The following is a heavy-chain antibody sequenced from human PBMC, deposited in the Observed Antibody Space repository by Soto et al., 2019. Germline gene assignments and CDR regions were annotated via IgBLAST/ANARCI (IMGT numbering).Heavy chain of an antibody. V-gene: IGHV4-39*01. J-gene: IGHJ4*02. CDR1: GGSISSSSYY. Sequence: QLQLQESGPGLVKPSETLSLTCTVSGGSISSSSYYWSWIRQPPGKGLEWIGSIYYSGNTYYNPSLKSRVTISVDTSKNQFSLRLTSVTAADTAVYYCARKQSRNTWDYWGQGTLVTVSS. CDR3: ARKQSRNTWDY. CDR2: IYYSGNT. D-gene: IGHD2-2*01.